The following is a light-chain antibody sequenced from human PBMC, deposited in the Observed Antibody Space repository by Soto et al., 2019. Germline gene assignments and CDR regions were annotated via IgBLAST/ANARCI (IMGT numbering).Light chain of an antibody. J-gene: IGLJ3*02. Sequence: QSALTQPASVSGSPGPSITISCTGTNSDVGGYDYVSWYQHYPGKAPKLLIYQVNNRPSGVSSRFSGSKSGNTASLTFSGRQAEDEADYYCSSLTRSNTWVFGGGTKVTVL. CDR2: QVN. V-gene: IGLV2-14*01. CDR3: SSLTRSNTWV. CDR1: NSDVGGYDY.